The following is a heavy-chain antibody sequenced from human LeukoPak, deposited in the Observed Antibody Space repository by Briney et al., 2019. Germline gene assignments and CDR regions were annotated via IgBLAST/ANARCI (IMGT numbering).Heavy chain of an antibody. CDR1: GFTFSSYA. CDR2: IFGSGSST. V-gene: IGHV3-23*01. CDR3: AKTTTGYSSGRFPGWPVDY. D-gene: IGHD6-19*01. Sequence: GGSLRLSCAASGFTFSSYAMYWVRQAPGKELEWVSGIFGSGSSTHYADSVKGRFTISRDNSKNTVYLQMNSLRAEDTAVYYCAKTTTGYSSGRFPGWPVDYWGQGTLVTVSS. J-gene: IGHJ4*02.